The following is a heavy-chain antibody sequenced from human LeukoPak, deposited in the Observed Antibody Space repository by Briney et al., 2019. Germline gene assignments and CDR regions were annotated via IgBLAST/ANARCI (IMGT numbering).Heavy chain of an antibody. CDR2: IYYSGST. CDR3: ARDLPTTDYGSPGGWFDP. D-gene: IGHD4-17*01. CDR1: GGSISSYY. Sequence: PSETLSLTCTVSGGSISSYYWSWIRQPPGKGLEWIGYIYYSGSTNYNPSLKSRVTISVDTSKDQFSLKLSSVTAADTAVYYCARDLPTTDYGSPGGWFDPWGQGTLVTVSS. J-gene: IGHJ5*02. V-gene: IGHV4-59*01.